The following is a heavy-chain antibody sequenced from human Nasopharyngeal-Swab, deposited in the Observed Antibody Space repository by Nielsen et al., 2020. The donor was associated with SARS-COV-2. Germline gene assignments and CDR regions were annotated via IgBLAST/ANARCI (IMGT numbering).Heavy chain of an antibody. CDR1: GFTFSSYA. J-gene: IGHJ6*02. CDR2: ISGSDYST. V-gene: IGHV3-23*01. Sequence: GESLKISCAASGFTFSSYAMHRVRQAPGKGLEWVSVISGSDYSTYYADSVKGRFTISRDNSKNTVSLQMNSLRAEDTAIYYCAKDRDSGDDSDDYYHYYGMDVWGQGTTVTVSS. CDR3: AKDRDSGDDSDDYYHYYGMDV. D-gene: IGHD5-12*01.